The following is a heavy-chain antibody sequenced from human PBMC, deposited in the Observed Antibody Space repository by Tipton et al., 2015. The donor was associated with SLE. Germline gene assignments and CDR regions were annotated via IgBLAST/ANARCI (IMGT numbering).Heavy chain of an antibody. CDR1: GYSISSGYY. V-gene: IGHV4-38-2*02. J-gene: IGHJ3*02. Sequence: TLSLTCTVSGYSISSGYYWGWIRQPPGKGLEWIGSIYHSGSTYYNPSLKSRVTISVDTSKNQFSLKLSSVTAADTAVYYCAREKKQWLGTGGAFDIWGQGTMVTVSS. D-gene: IGHD6-19*01. CDR2: IYHSGST. CDR3: AREKKQWLGTGGAFDI.